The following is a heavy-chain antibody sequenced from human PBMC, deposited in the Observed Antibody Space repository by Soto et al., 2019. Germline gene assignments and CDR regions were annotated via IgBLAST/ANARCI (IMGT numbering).Heavy chain of an antibody. D-gene: IGHD4-4*01. CDR2: INPSGSI. CDR1: GGSFSGYH. CDR3: ATFVGATTVTRGSPRDY. V-gene: IGHV4-34*01. Sequence: VQLQQWGAGLLKPSETLSLTCAVYGGSFSGYHWSWFRQPPGKGLEWFGEINPSGSINYNPSLKSRVTISVDTSKNQFSLNLSSVTAADTAVYYCATFVGATTVTRGSPRDYWGQGTLVTVSS. J-gene: IGHJ4*02.